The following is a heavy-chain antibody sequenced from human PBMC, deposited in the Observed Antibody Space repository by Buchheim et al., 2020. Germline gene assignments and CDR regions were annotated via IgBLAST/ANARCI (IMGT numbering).Heavy chain of an antibody. Sequence: QVQLVESGGGVVQPGRSLRLSCAASGFTFSSYGMHWVRQAPGKGLEWVAVISSVGSNKYYADSVKGGFTISRDNSKNTLYLQMNSLSAEDTAVYYCAKDLLRGDRRKFERIAVAGGGGMDVWGQGTT. CDR1: GFTFSSYG. J-gene: IGHJ6*02. CDR2: ISSVGSNK. D-gene: IGHD6-19*01. CDR3: AKDLLRGDRRKFERIAVAGGGGMDV. V-gene: IGHV3-30*18.